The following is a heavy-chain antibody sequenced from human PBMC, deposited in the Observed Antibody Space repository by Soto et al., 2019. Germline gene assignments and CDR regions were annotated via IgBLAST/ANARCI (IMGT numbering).Heavy chain of an antibody. CDR2: LYTGGST. V-gene: IGHV3-53*01. J-gene: IGHJ4*02. Sequence: EVQLVESGGGLIQPGGSLRLSCVASGFSVTSNYMTWVRQAPGKGLEWVSILYTGGSTYYSDSVKGRSTISRDTPKNTVFLQLNSLRAKDTAIYYCARATRYFGSFDSWGQGTLVSVAS. D-gene: IGHD2-2*01. CDR3: ARATRYFGSFDS. CDR1: GFSVTSNY.